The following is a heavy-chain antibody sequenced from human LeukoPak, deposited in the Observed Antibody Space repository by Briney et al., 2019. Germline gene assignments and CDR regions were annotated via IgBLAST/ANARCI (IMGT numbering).Heavy chain of an antibody. CDR2: ISSSGSTI. J-gene: IGHJ5*02. D-gene: IGHD4-17*01. Sequence: GGSLRLSCAASGFTFSSYAMSWVRQAPGKGLEWVSYISSSGSTIYYADSVKGRFTISRDNAKNSLYLQMNSLRAEDTAVYYCARANYGDYVGAFDPWGQGTLVTVSS. CDR1: GFTFSSYA. V-gene: IGHV3-48*03. CDR3: ARANYGDYVGAFDP.